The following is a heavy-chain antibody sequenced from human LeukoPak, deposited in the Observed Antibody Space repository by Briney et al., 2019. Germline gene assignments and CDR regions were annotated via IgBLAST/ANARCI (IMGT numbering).Heavy chain of an antibody. Sequence: GGSLRLSCAASGFTFGDYYMGWVRQAPGKGLEWVSHISSSSSYTKYADSVKGRFTISRDNARNSLYLQMNSLRAEDTAVYYCARDQGLLVVAGRFGYWGQGTLVTVSS. D-gene: IGHD6-19*01. CDR2: ISSSSSYT. V-gene: IGHV3-11*06. CDR1: GFTFGDYY. CDR3: ARDQGLLVVAGRFGY. J-gene: IGHJ4*02.